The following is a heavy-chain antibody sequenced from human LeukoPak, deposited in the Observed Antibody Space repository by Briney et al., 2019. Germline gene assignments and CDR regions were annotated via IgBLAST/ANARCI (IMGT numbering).Heavy chain of an antibody. J-gene: IGHJ5*02. D-gene: IGHD6-13*01. CDR2: IYHSGST. CDR3: ARGAIAAAGLGWFDP. CDR1: GYSISSGYY. V-gene: IGHV4-38-2*01. Sequence: PSETLSLTCAVSGYSISSGYYWGWIRQPPGKGLEWIGSIYHSGSTYYNPSLKSRVTISVDTSKNQFSLRLSSVPAADTAVYYCARGAIAAAGLGWFDPWGQGTLVTVSS.